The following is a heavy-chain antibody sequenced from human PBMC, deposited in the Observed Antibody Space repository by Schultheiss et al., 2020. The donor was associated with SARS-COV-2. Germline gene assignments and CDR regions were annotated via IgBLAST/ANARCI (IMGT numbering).Heavy chain of an antibody. J-gene: IGHJ4*02. CDR1: GGSISSGGYY. CDR3: ARVRRFLEWSEGGVFDY. Sequence: SQTLSLTCTVSGGSISSGGYYWSWIRQPPGKGLEWIGSIYYSGSTYYNPSLKSRVTISVDKSKNQFSLKLSSVTAADTAVYYCARVRRFLEWSEGGVFDYWGQGTLVTVSS. CDR2: IYYSGST. D-gene: IGHD3-3*01. V-gene: IGHV4-39*07.